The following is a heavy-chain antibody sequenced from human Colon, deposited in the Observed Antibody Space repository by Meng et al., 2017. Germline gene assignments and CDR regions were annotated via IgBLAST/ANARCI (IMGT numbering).Heavy chain of an antibody. Sequence: VPVPESGPGLVQPSRTLSLTCTVSGGSISSGDLSWSWIRQPPGKGLEWIGYIYYSGSTYSNASLKRRVTISIDRSKNQFSLKLSSVTAADTAVYYCARDRKHYGERGWFDPWGQGTLVTVSS. CDR2: IYYSGST. CDR1: GGSISSGDLS. J-gene: IGHJ5*02. V-gene: IGHV4-30-4*01. CDR3: ARDRKHYGERGWFDP. D-gene: IGHD4-17*01.